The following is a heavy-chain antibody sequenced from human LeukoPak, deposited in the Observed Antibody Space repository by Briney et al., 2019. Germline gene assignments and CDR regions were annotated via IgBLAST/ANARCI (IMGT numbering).Heavy chain of an antibody. CDR2: IYYSGST. V-gene: IGHV4-39*07. Sequence: PSETLSLTCTVSGGSISSSSYYWGWIRQPPGKGLEWIGSIYYSGSTYYNPSLKSRVTISVDTSKNQFSLKLSSVTAADTAVSYCSPFDWLGLNWFDPWGQGTLVTVSS. J-gene: IGHJ5*02. D-gene: IGHD3-9*01. CDR1: GGSISSSSYY. CDR3: SPFDWLGLNWFDP.